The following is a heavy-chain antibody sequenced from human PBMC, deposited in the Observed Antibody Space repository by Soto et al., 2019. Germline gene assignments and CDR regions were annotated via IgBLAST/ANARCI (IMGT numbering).Heavy chain of an antibody. CDR2: ISGSGGST. V-gene: IGHV3-23*01. D-gene: IGHD4-4*01. J-gene: IGHJ6*03. CDR3: AKVPGPYIPYYMDV. Sequence: GGSLRLSCAASGFAFTNYAMSWVRQAPGKGLEWVSAISGSGGSTYYADSVKGRFTISRDNSKNTLYLQMNSLRAEDTAVYYCAKVPGPYIPYYMDVWGKGTTVTVSS. CDR1: GFAFTNYA.